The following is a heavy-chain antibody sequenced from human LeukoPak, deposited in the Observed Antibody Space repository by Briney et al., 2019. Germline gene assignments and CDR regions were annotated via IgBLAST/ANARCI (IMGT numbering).Heavy chain of an antibody. CDR3: ARPSRYYYYMDV. CDR2: VYYSGST. Sequence: SETLSLTCTVSGGSISSYYWSWIRQPPGKGLECIGHVYYSGSTYYNPSLKSRVTISVDTSKNQFSLKLSSVTAADTAVYYCARPSRYYYYMDVWGKGTTVTVSS. J-gene: IGHJ6*03. CDR1: GGSISSYY. V-gene: IGHV4-59*08.